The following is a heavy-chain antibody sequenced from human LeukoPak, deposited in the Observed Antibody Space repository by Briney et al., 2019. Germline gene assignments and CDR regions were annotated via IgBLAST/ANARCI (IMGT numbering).Heavy chain of an antibody. CDR1: GFTFSSYW. CDR2: IKEDGSEK. J-gene: IGHJ4*02. V-gene: IGHV3-7*03. Sequence: GGSLRLSCAASGFTFSSYWMSWVRQAPGKGLEWVANIKEDGSEKYYVDSVKGRFTISRDNAKKSLYLQMNSLRAEDTAVYYCARDRPQGVRGVIGALFDNWGQGTLVTVSS. CDR3: ARDRPQGVRGVIGALFDN. D-gene: IGHD3-10*01.